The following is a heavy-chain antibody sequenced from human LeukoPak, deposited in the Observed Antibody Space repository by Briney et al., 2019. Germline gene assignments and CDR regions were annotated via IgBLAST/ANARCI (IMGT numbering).Heavy chain of an antibody. V-gene: IGHV4-4*07. D-gene: IGHD5-18*01. CDR2: IYTSGST. Sequence: SETLSLTCTVSGGSISSYYWSWIRQPAGKGLEWIGRIYTSGSTNYNPSLKSRVTMSVDTSKNQFSLKLSSVTAADTAVYYCARVLGYSLSGAFDIWGQGTIVTVSS. CDR3: ARVLGYSLSGAFDI. J-gene: IGHJ3*02. CDR1: GGSISSYY.